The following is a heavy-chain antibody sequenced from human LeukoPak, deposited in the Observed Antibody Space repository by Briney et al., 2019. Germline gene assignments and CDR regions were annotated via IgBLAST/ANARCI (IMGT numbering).Heavy chain of an antibody. CDR1: GFTFSSYA. V-gene: IGHV3-30-3*01. CDR2: ISYDGSNK. J-gene: IGHJ6*02. CDR3: ARDLGPLQHYHGMDG. Sequence: GGSLRLSCAASGFTFSSYAMHWVRQAPGKGLEWVAVISYDGSNKYYADSVKGRFTISRDNSKNTLYLQMNSLRAEDTAVYYCARDLGPLQHYHGMDGWGQGTTGPVSS. D-gene: IGHD3-16*01.